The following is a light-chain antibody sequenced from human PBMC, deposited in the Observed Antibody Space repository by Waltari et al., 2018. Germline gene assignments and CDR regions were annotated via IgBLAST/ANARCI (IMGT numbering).Light chain of an antibody. CDR3: SSYTSSSTVV. CDR2: DVS. V-gene: IGLV2-14*01. CDR1: SRDVGGYNY. Sequence: QSARTQPASVSGSPGQSITTPCTGTSRDVGGYNYASCYQQHTGKAPKLMIYDVSTRPSGVSNRFSGSKSGNTASLTFSGLQAEYESDYYCSSYTSSSTVVFGGGTKLTVL. J-gene: IGLJ2*01.